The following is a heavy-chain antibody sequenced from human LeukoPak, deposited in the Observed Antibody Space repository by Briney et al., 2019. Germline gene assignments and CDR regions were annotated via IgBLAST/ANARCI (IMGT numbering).Heavy chain of an antibody. Sequence: GGSLRLSCAASGFTFSSYSMNWVRQAPGKGLEWVSSISSSSSYIYYADSVKGRFTISRDNAKNSLYLQMNSLGAEDTAVYYCARQGYYYDSSGPDYWGQGTLVTVSS. CDR3: ARQGYYYDSSGPDY. V-gene: IGHV3-21*01. CDR2: ISSSSSYI. J-gene: IGHJ4*02. D-gene: IGHD3-22*01. CDR1: GFTFSSYS.